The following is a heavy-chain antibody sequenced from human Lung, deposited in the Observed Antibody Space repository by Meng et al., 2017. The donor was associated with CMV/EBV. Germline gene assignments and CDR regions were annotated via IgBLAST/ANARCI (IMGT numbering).Heavy chain of an antibody. CDR2: ITHSGST. CDR1: GGSLSGYY. V-gene: IGHV4-34*01. Sequence: SETLSPTCAVYGGSLSGYYWSWIRQPPGKGLEWIGEITHSGSTKYNPSLKSRVTISVDTSNNQFSLNVKSVTAADMGVYYCARGGREETYGPNFDSWDQGTLVTVSS. D-gene: IGHD3-10*01. CDR3: ARGGREETYGPNFDS. J-gene: IGHJ4*02.